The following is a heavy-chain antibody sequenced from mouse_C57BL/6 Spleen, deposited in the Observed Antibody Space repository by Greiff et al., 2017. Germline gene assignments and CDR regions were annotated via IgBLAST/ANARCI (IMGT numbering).Heavy chain of an antibody. CDR3: ARVEPITTVVDY. V-gene: IGHV1-64*01. J-gene: IGHJ2*01. CDR2: IHPNSGST. D-gene: IGHD1-1*02. Sequence: QVQLQQPGAELVKPGASVKLSCKASGYTFTSYWMHWVKQRPGPGLEWIGMIHPNSGSTNYNEKFKSKATLTVDKSSSTAYMQLSSLTSEDSAVYYCARVEPITTVVDYWGQGTTLTVSS. CDR1: GYTFTSYW.